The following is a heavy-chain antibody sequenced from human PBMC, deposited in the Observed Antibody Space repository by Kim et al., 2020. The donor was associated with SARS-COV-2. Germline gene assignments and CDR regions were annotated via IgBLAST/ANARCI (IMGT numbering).Heavy chain of an antibody. V-gene: IGHV3-7*05. J-gene: IGHJ4*02. CDR3: AREAAGIGSGCDY. CDR2: IKQDGSEK. Sequence: GGSLRLSCAASGFTFSSYWMSWVRQAPGKGLEWVANIKQDGSEKYYVDSVRGRFTISRDNAKNSLYLQMNSLRSEDTAVYFCAREAAGIGSGCDYWGQGALVTVSS. D-gene: IGHD3-22*01. CDR1: GFTFSSYW.